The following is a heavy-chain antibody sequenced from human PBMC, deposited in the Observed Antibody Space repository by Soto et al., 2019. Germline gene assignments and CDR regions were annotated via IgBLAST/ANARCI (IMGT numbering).Heavy chain of an antibody. D-gene: IGHD2-15*01. J-gene: IGHJ6*02. V-gene: IGHV4-39*01. CDR3: ASGVVVVAATDYYYYGMDV. Sequence: KPSETLSLTCTVSGGSISSSSYYWGWIRQPPGKGLEWIGSIYYSGSTYYNPSLKSRVTISVDTSKNQFSLKLSSVTAADTAVYYCASGVVVVAATDYYYYGMDVWGQGTTVTVSS. CDR1: GGSISSSSYY. CDR2: IYYSGST.